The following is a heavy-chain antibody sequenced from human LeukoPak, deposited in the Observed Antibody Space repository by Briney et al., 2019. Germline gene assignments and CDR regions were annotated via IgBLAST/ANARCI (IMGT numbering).Heavy chain of an antibody. CDR3: ARDSSAAGRDYYYSYGMDV. J-gene: IGHJ6*02. CDR2: INAGNGNT. Sequence: GASVKVCCKASGYTFTSYAMHWVRQAPGQRLEWMGWINAGNGNTKYSQKFQGRVTITRDTSASTAYMELSSLRSEDTAVYYCARDSSAAGRDYYYSYGMDVWGQGTTVTVSS. D-gene: IGHD6-13*01. CDR1: GYTFTSYA. V-gene: IGHV1-3*01.